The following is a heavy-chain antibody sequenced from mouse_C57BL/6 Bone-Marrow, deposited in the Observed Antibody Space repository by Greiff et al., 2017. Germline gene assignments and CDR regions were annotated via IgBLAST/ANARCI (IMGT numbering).Heavy chain of an antibody. CDR3: ARPNYYGSSPFGV. CDR2: IYPSDSET. V-gene: IGHV1-61*01. D-gene: IGHD1-1*01. Sequence: QVQLQQSGAELVRPGSSVKLSCKASGYTFTSYWMDWVKQRPGQGLEWIGNIYPSDSETHYNQKFKDKATLTVDKSSSTAYMQLSSLTSEDSAVYYWARPNYYGSSPFGVWGTGTTVTVSS. J-gene: IGHJ1*03. CDR1: GYTFTSYW.